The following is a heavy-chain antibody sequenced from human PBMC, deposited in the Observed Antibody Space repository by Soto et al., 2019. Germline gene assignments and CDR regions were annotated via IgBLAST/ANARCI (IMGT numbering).Heavy chain of an antibody. CDR2: INGASTIT. CDR1: GFPFSSYA. V-gene: IGHV3-48*02. J-gene: IGHJ4*02. CDR3: ARDLSH. Sequence: DVQLVGSGGGLVQPGGSLRLSCVASGFPFSSYAMHWVRQAPGKGLEWISYINGASTITFYADSVKGRFTVSRDNAKKSVYLQISSLRHEDAAFYYCARDLSHWGQGMLVTVSS.